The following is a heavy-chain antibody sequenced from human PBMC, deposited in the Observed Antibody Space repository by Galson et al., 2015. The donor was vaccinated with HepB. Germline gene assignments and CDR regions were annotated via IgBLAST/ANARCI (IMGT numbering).Heavy chain of an antibody. CDR3: ARDESAAAAYYYYGMDV. CDR2: INPNSGGT. D-gene: IGHD6-13*01. V-gene: IGHV1-2*02. CDR1: GYTFTGYY. Sequence: SVKVSCKASGYTFTGYYMHWVRQAPGQGLEWMGWINPNSGGTNYAQKFQGRVTMTRDTSISTAYMELSRLRSDDTAVYYCARDESAAAAYYYYGMDVWGQGTTVTVSS. J-gene: IGHJ6*02.